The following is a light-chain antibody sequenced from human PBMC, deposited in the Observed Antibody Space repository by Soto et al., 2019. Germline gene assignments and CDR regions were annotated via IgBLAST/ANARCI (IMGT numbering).Light chain of an antibody. CDR1: QDISNY. Sequence: DIQMTQSPPSLSASVGDRVTITCQASQDISNYLNWYQQKPGKAPKLVISDASNLETGAPSRFSGSGSGTDFTFTISSLQPEDIGTYFCQQYDNLPLSFGPGTTVEI. V-gene: IGKV1-33*01. CDR3: QQYDNLPLS. J-gene: IGKJ3*01. CDR2: DAS.